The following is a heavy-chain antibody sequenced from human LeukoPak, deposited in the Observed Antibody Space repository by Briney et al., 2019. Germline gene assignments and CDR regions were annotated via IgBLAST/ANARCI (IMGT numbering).Heavy chain of an antibody. D-gene: IGHD1-26*01. CDR2: IYHSGST. Sequence: PSQTLSLTCTVSGGSISSGGYYWSWIRQPPGKGLEWIGYIYHSGSTYYYPSLKSRVTISVDRSKNQFSLKLSSVTAADTAVYYCARGAGATKSDYWGQGTLVTVSS. V-gene: IGHV4-30-2*01. CDR1: GGSISSGGYY. CDR3: ARGAGATKSDY. J-gene: IGHJ4*02.